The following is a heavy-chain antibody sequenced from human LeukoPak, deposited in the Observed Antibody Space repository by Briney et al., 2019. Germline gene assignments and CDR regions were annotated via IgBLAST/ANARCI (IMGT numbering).Heavy chain of an antibody. CDR3: ARSFPHNYDSLASDYMDV. CDR1: GYTFTGYY. Sequence: ASVKVSCKASGYTFTGYYLQWVRQAPGQGLEWMGWINPSNGRTNYAQKFQGRVSMTRATSISSAYLELRSLSSDDTAVYYCARSFPHNYDSLASDYMDVWGKGPRSPSP. D-gene: IGHD3-3*01. V-gene: IGHV1-2*02. J-gene: IGHJ6*03. CDR2: INPSNGRT.